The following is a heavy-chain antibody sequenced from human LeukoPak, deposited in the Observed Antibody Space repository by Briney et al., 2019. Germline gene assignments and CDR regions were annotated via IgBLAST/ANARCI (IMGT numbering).Heavy chain of an antibody. CDR2: IDHTGTT. CDR3: ARGRVSSSTWHSTYYYYFYMDV. J-gene: IGHJ6*03. CDR1: DDSITIYY. V-gene: IGHV4-59*01. Sequence: SETLSLTCSVSDDSITIYYWTWIRQPPGKGLEWIGYIDHTGTTNYNPSLNSRITISRDTSKNHFSLQLSSVTAADTAVYFCARGRVSSSTWHSTYYYYFYMDVWGKGTTVTVSS. D-gene: IGHD4-11*01.